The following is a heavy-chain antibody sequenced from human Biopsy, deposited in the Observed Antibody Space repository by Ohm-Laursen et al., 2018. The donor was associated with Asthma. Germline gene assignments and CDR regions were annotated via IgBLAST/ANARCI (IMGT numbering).Heavy chain of an antibody. D-gene: IGHD6-13*01. CDR3: ARQKLAAAEGPFDL. Sequence: GTLSLTCTVSGGSISSNFYYWGWIRQPPGKGLEWIGNIYKSGQVYYNLSLKSRLTISVDTSKNQFSLKVTSVTAADTAVYYCARQKLAAAEGPFDLWGQGTMVTVSS. J-gene: IGHJ3*01. CDR1: GGSISSNFYY. V-gene: IGHV4-39*01. CDR2: IYKSGQV.